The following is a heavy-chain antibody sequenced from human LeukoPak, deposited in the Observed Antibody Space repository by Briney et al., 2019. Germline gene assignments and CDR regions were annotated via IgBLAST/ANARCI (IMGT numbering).Heavy chain of an antibody. V-gene: IGHV4-59*08. J-gene: IGHJ4*02. CDR1: GGSISSYY. CDR2: IYYSGST. Sequence: PSETLSLTCTVSGGSISSYYWSWIRQPPGKGLEWIGYIYYSGSTNYNPSLKSRVTISVDTSKNQFSLKLSSVTAADTAVYYCARQGGCSSNSCYSNFDYWGQGTLVTVSS. CDR3: ARQGGCSSNSCYSNFDY. D-gene: IGHD2-2*01.